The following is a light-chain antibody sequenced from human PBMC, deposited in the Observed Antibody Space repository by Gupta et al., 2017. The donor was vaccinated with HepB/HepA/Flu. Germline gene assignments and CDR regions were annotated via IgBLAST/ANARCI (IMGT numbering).Light chain of an antibody. Sequence: QSALTQPASVSGSPGQSITISCTGTSSDIGTYNLVSWYQQHPGKAPKLILYKVNERPSGVSNRFSGSKSGNTASLTISGLQAEDEADYYCCSFARSSSVVFGGGTKLTVL. J-gene: IGLJ2*01. V-gene: IGLV2-23*02. CDR2: KVN. CDR1: SSDIGTYNL. CDR3: CSFARSSSVV.